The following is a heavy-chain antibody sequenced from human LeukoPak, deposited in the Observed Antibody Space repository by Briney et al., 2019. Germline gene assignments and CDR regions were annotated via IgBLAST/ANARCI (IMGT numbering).Heavy chain of an antibody. CDR3: ARDVDTAMVAGDAFDI. V-gene: IGHV3-21*01. D-gene: IGHD5-18*01. Sequence: GGSLRLSCAGSGFTFSSYSMNWVRQAPGKGLEWVSSISSSSSYIYYADSVKGRFTISRDNAKNSLYLQMNSLRAEDTAVYYCARDVDTAMVAGDAFDIWGQGTMVTVSS. CDR2: ISSSSSYI. J-gene: IGHJ3*02. CDR1: GFTFSSYS.